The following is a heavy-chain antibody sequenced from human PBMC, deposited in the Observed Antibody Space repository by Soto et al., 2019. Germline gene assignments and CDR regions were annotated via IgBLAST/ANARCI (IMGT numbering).Heavy chain of an antibody. V-gene: IGHV1-18*01. CDR1: GYTFTSYG. CDR3: ARDGPSSSWYRNAFDI. CDR2: ISAYNGNT. J-gene: IGHJ3*02. D-gene: IGHD6-13*01. Sequence: ASVKVSFKASGYTFTSYGISWLRQAPGQGLEWMGWISAYNGNTNYAQKLQGRVTMTTDTSTSTAYMELRSLRSDDTAVYYCARDGPSSSWYRNAFDIWGQGTMVTVSS.